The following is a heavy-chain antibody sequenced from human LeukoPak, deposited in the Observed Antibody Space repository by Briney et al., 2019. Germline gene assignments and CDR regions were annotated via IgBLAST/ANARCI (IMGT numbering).Heavy chain of an antibody. CDR3: ARPHRDGYPRYYFDY. J-gene: IGHJ4*02. Sequence: PGGSLRLSCAASGFTFSDYYMSWIRQAPGKGLEWVSYISSSSSYTNYADFVKGRSTISRDNAKNSLYLQMNSLRAEDTAVYYCARPHRDGYPRYYFDYWGQGTLVTVSS. V-gene: IGHV3-11*03. D-gene: IGHD5-24*01. CDR2: ISSSSSYT. CDR1: GFTFSDYY.